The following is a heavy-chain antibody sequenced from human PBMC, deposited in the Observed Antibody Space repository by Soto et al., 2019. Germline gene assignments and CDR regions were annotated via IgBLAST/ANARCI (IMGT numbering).Heavy chain of an antibody. CDR3: ARFKIVPTSTYYYYGMDV. Sequence: PGESLKISCKGSEDSFTTYWIGWVRQMPGKGLEWMGIIYPVDSDTKYSPSFQGQVTISADKSISTAYLQWSSLKASDTAMYYCARFKIVPTSTYYYYGMDVWGQGTTVTVS. D-gene: IGHD5-12*01. J-gene: IGHJ6*02. CDR2: IYPVDSDT. CDR1: EDSFTTYW. V-gene: IGHV5-51*01.